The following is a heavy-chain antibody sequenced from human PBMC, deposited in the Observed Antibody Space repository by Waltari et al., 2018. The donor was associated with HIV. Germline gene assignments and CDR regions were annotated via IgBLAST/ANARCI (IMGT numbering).Heavy chain of an antibody. V-gene: IGHV1-69*04. J-gene: IGHJ6*02. CDR1: GGTFSSYA. Sequence: QVQLVQSGAEVKKPGSSVKVSCKASGGTFSSYAISWVRQAPGQGLEWMGRIIPILGIANYAQKFQGRVTITADKSTSTAYMELSSLRSEDTAVYYCARDGCSGGSCDYYYYYGMDVWGQGTTVTVSS. CDR2: IIPILGIA. CDR3: ARDGCSGGSCDYYYYYGMDV. D-gene: IGHD2-15*01.